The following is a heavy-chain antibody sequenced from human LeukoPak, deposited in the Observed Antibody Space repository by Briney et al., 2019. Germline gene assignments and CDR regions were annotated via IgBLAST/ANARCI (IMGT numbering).Heavy chain of an antibody. V-gene: IGHV3-23*01. CDR1: GFTFSSYA. J-gene: IGHJ4*02. CDR2: VSVNTINT. CDR3: ATLEAAASTD. Sequence: GGSLRLSCAASGFTFSSYAMTWVRQAPGKGLEWVSGVSVNTINTYYADSVKGRCTISRDNSKNTLYLQMSSLRAEDTAMYYCATLEAAASTDWGQGTLVTVSS. D-gene: IGHD6-13*01.